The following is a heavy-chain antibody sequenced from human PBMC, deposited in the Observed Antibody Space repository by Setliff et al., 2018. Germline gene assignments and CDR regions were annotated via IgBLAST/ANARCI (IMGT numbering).Heavy chain of an antibody. V-gene: IGHV4-39*07. CDR2: IYYSGST. D-gene: IGHD6-13*01. CDR1: GGSISSSSYY. CDR3: ARRPGTASN. Sequence: PSETLSLTCTVSGGSISSSSYYWGWIRQPPGKGLEWIGSIYYSGSTYYNPSLKSRVTISVDTSKNQFSLKLSSVTAADTAVYYCARRPGTASNWGQGTLVTVSS. J-gene: IGHJ4*02.